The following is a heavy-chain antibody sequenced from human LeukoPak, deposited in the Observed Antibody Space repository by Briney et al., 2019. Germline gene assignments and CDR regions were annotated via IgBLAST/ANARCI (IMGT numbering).Heavy chain of an antibody. V-gene: IGHV1-18*01. CDR2: ISAYNGNT. Sequence: ASVKLSCEASGYTFTTYDISWVRHAPGQGLEWMGWISAYNGNTNYAQKLQGRVTMTTDTSTSTGYMELRSLRSDDTAVYYCARVIEGYYDGSGYAQSDYWGQGTLVTVSS. J-gene: IGHJ4*02. D-gene: IGHD3-22*01. CDR1: GYTFTTYD. CDR3: ARVIEGYYDGSGYAQSDY.